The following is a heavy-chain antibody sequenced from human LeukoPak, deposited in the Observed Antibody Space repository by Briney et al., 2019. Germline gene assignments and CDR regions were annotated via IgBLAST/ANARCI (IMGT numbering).Heavy chain of an antibody. D-gene: IGHD6-6*01. J-gene: IGHJ6*03. CDR1: GYTFTSYY. Sequence: ASVKVSCKASGYTFTSYYMHWVRQAPGQGLEWMGIINPSGGSTSYAQKFQGRVTMTRDMSTSTVYMELSSLRSEDTAVYYCARDRVAARLRGYYYYYMDVWGKGTTVTVSS. CDR3: ARDRVAARLRGYYYYYMDV. CDR2: INPSGGST. V-gene: IGHV1-46*01.